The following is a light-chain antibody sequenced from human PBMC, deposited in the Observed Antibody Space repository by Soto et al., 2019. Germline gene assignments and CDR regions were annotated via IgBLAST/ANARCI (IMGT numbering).Light chain of an antibody. Sequence: EIVLTQSPATLSLSPGERATLSCRASQSVSSYLAWYQQKPGQAPRLLIYDASHRATGIPARFSGSGSGTYFTLTISSLEPEDFAVYYCQQRSNWPLTWTFGQGTKVEIK. J-gene: IGKJ1*01. CDR3: QQRSNWPLTWT. V-gene: IGKV3-11*01. CDR1: QSVSSY. CDR2: DAS.